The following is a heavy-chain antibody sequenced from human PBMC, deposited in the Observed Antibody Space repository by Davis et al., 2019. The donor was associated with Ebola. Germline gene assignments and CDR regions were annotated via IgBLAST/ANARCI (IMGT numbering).Heavy chain of an antibody. CDR1: GFTFSSYA. D-gene: IGHD2-2*02. V-gene: IGHV3-30-3*01. J-gene: IGHJ5*02. CDR3: PRGVIVVVPAAIEHLFDP. CDR2: ISYDGSNK. Sequence: GESLKISCAASGFTFSSYAMHWVRQAPGKGLEWVAVISYDGSNKYYADSVKGRFTISRDNAKNSLYLQMNSLRAEDTAVYYCPRGVIVVVPAAIEHLFDPWGQGTLVTVSS.